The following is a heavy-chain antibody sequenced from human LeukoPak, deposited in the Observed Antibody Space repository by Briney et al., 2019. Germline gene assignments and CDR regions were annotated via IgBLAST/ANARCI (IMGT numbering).Heavy chain of an antibody. Sequence: PGGSLRLSCAASGLTFSDYYMSWIRQAPGKGLEWVSYISSSGSTIYYADSVKGRFTISRDNAKNSLYLQMNSLRAEDTAVYYCARGYYGSGSYLQYYYYMDVWGKGTTVTISS. V-gene: IGHV3-11*01. J-gene: IGHJ6*03. CDR2: ISSSGSTI. CDR3: ARGYYGSGSYLQYYYYMDV. D-gene: IGHD3-10*01. CDR1: GLTFSDYY.